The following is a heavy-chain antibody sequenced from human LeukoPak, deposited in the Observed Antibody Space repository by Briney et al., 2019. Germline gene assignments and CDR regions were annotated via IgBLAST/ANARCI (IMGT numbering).Heavy chain of an antibody. D-gene: IGHD5-24*01. J-gene: IGHJ4*02. CDR2: IYYSGST. CDR1: GGSVSSVSYY. CDR3: ARGAVEMATIPRHFDY. V-gene: IGHV4-61*01. Sequence: SETLSLTCTVSGGSVSSVSYYWSWIRQPPGKGLEWIGYIYYSGSTNYNPSLKSRVTISVDTSKNQFSLKLSSVTAADTAVYYCARGAVEMATIPRHFDYWGQGTLVTVSS.